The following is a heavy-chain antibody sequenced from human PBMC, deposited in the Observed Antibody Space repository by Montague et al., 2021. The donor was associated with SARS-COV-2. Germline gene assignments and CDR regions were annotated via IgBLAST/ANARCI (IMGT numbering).Heavy chain of an antibody. J-gene: IGHJ4*02. V-gene: IGHV4-59*08. CDR2: VYYRGNT. Sequence: SETLSLTCTVSGGSISSDYWTWIRQPPGKGLEWIGFVYYRGNTYYNPSLRGRVTISVDTSSNHFSLTLSSVTAADTAIYYCARRYNHSSRVDSWGQGTLVTVSS. CDR1: GGSISSDY. D-gene: IGHD3-10*01. CDR3: ARRYNHSSRVDS.